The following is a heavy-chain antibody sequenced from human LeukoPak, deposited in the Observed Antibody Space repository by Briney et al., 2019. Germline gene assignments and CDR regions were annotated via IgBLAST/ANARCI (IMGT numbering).Heavy chain of an antibody. Sequence: PGGSLRLSCAASGFTFSSYAMHWVRQAPGKGLEWVAVISYDGSNKYYADSVKGRFTISRDNSKNTLYLQMNSLRAEDTAVYYCARGEVQYCSGGSCYSLGFYYYYYGMDVRGQGTTVTVSS. J-gene: IGHJ6*02. CDR1: GFTFSSYA. D-gene: IGHD2-15*01. V-gene: IGHV3-30-3*01. CDR2: ISYDGSNK. CDR3: ARGEVQYCSGGSCYSLGFYYYYYGMDV.